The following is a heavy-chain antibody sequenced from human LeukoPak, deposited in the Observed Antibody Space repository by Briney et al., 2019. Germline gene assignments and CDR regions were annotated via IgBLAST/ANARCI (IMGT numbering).Heavy chain of an antibody. V-gene: IGHV1-46*01. D-gene: IGHD2-15*01. CDR1: GYTFTSYY. CDR2: INPSGGST. J-gene: IGHJ1*01. Sequence: ASVKVSCKASGYTFTSYYIHWVRQAPGQGLEWMGIINPSGGSTRYAQKFQGRVTMTRDTSTSTVYMELSSLRSEDTAVYYCASARSGYCSGGSCYSDFQHWGQGTLVTVSS. CDR3: ASARSGYCSGGSCYSDFQH.